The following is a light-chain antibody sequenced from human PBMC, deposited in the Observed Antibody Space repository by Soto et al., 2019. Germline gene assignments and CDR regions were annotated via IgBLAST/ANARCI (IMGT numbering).Light chain of an antibody. CDR2: EVT. Sequence: QSALSQPASVSGSPGPSITISCTGTSNDVGYYNYVSWYQQHPGQAPKLMISEVTTRPSGVSDRFSGSKSGNTASLTISRLQAEDEAHYYCSSYTTAYTQVFGGGTKLTVL. V-gene: IGLV2-14*01. J-gene: IGLJ3*02. CDR1: SNDVGYYNY. CDR3: SSYTTAYTQV.